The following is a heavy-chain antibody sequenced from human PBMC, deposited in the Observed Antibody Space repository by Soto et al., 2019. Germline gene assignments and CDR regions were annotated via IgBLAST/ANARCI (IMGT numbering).Heavy chain of an antibody. V-gene: IGHV3-23*01. CDR2: ISGSGGST. D-gene: IGHD6-19*01. Sequence: GGSLRLSCAASGFTFSSYAMSWVRQAPGKGLEWVSAISGSGGSTYYADSVKGRFTISRDNSKNTLYLQMNSLRAEDTAVYYCAKREEGLFFRGWYGDYWGQGTLVTVSS. J-gene: IGHJ4*02. CDR3: AKREEGLFFRGWYGDY. CDR1: GFTFSSYA.